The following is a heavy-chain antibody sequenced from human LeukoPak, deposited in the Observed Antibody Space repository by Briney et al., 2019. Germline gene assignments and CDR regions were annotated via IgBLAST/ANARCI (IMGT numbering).Heavy chain of an antibody. CDR3: ARGRKVRGVIITD. D-gene: IGHD3-10*01. J-gene: IGHJ4*02. CDR1: GGSFSGYY. CDR2: INHSGST. V-gene: IGHV4-34*01. Sequence: PSETLSLTCAVYGGSFSGYYWSWIRQPPGKGLEWIGEINHSGSTNYNPSLKSRVTISVDTSKNQFSLKLSSVTAADTAVYYCARGRKVRGVIITDWGQGTRVTVSS.